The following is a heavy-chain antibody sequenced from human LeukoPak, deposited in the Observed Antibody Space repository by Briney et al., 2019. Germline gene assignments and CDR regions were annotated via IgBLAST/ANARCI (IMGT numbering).Heavy chain of an antibody. CDR1: GGSISSYY. D-gene: IGHD6-19*01. V-gene: IGHV4-59*01. J-gene: IGHJ5*02. CDR3: ARERVAGRNWFDP. CDR2: ISYSGNT. Sequence: SETLSLTCTVSGGSISSYYWNWVRQPPGKGLEWIGYISYSGNTNYNPSLKSRVTMAVATSKNQFSLKLSSVTAADTAVYYCARERVAGRNWFDPWGQGTLVTVSS.